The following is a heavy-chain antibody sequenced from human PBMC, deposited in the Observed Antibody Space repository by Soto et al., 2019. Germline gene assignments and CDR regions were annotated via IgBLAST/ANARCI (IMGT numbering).Heavy chain of an antibody. CDR3: ARARRPYYFDY. J-gene: IGHJ4*02. CDR1: GGSISSSSYY. CDR2: IYYSGST. V-gene: IGHV4-39*01. Sequence: SETLSLTCTVSGGSISSSSYYWGWIRQPPGKGLEWIGSIYYSGSTYYNPSLKSRVTISVDTSKNQFSLKLSSVTAADTAVYYCARARRPYYFDYWGQGTLVTAPQ.